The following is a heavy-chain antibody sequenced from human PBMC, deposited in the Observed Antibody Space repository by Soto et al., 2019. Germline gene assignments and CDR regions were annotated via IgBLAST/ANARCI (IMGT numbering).Heavy chain of an antibody. V-gene: IGHV1-18*01. CDR1: GYAFTTYG. CDR2: ISAHNGNT. CDR3: ARGRYGDY. Sequence: QVHLVQSGAEVKKPGASVKVSCKGSGYAFTTYGITWVPQAPGQGLEWMGWISAHNGNTNYAQKLKGRVTVTRDTSTITTYMELRSRRSDATAVYYCARGRYGDYWGQGALVTVSS. D-gene: IGHD1-1*01. J-gene: IGHJ4*02.